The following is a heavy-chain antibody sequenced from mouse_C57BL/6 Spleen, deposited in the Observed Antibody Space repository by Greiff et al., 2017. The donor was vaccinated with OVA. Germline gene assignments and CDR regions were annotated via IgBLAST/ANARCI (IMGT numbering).Heavy chain of an antibody. J-gene: IGHJ3*01. Sequence: VQLQQPGAELVKPGASVKVSCKASGYTFTSYWMHWVKQRPGQGLEWVGRIHPSDSDTNYNQKFKGKATLTVDKSSSTAYMQLSSLTSEDSAVYYCATLYYSNYAWFAYWGQGTLVTVSA. D-gene: IGHD2-5*01. V-gene: IGHV1-74*01. CDR3: ATLYYSNYAWFAY. CDR2: IHPSDSDT. CDR1: GYTFTSYW.